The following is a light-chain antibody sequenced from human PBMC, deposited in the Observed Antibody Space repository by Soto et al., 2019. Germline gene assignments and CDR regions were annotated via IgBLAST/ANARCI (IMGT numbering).Light chain of an antibody. Sequence: IQMTQSPSTLSASVGDRVTFTCRASQTISTWLAWYQQKPGEAPKLLIYKASTVEVGVPSRFSASGSGTEFTLTINTLQRADFATYYCQQYNSYPWTFGQGTKV. V-gene: IGKV1-5*03. J-gene: IGKJ1*01. CDR3: QQYNSYPWT. CDR1: QTISTW. CDR2: KAS.